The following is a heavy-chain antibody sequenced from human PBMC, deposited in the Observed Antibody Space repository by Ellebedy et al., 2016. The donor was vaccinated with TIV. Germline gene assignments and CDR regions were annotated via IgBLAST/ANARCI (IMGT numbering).Heavy chain of an antibody. CDR3: ARATSGFDY. V-gene: IGHV3-13*01. CDR1: GFTFSSHD. D-gene: IGHD5-24*01. Sequence: GESLKTSCAASGFTFSSHDMHWVRQPTGKGLEWVSGITSAGDTYYLGSVKGRFIISRDSAKNSLYLQMNSLRAEDTAVYYCARATSGFDYWGQGALATVSS. J-gene: IGHJ4*02. CDR2: ITSAGDT.